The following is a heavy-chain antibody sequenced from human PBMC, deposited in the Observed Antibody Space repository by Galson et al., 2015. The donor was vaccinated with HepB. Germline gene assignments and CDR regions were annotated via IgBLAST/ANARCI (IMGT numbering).Heavy chain of an antibody. J-gene: IGHJ4*02. V-gene: IGHV1-24*01. D-gene: IGHD6-19*01. CDR1: GYTLTELS. CDR2: FNPEDGET. CDR3: VTGEAVFFDY. Sequence: SVKVSCKVSGYTLTELSMHWVRQAPGKGLEWMGGFNPEDGETAYAQKFQGRVTMSEDTSTETAYMELSSLRSDDTAVYFCVTGEAVFFDYWGQGTLVTVSS.